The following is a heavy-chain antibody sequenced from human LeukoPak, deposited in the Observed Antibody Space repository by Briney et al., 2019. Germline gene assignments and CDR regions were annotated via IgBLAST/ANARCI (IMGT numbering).Heavy chain of an antibody. D-gene: IGHD3-16*01. V-gene: IGHV4-4*07. Sequence: SETLSLTCTVSGGSISSYYWSWIRQPAGKGLEWIGRIETSGNTNYKPSLKSRVTMSVDTSKNQFSLKLSSVTAADTAVYYCARDIMITFGGVETDAFDIWGQGTMVTVSS. J-gene: IGHJ3*02. CDR3: ARDIMITFGGVETDAFDI. CDR2: IETSGNT. CDR1: GGSISSYY.